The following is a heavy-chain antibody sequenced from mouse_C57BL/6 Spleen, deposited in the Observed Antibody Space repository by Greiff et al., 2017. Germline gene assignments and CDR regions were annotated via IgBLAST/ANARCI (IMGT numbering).Heavy chain of an antibody. J-gene: IGHJ2*01. Sequence: QVHVKQSGPELVRPGVSVKIPCKGSGYTFTDYAMHWVKQSHAKSLEWIGVISTYYGDASYNQKFKDKATMTVDKSSSTAYMELARLTSEDSAVYYCARDGSSRYFDYWGQGTTLTVSS. CDR2: ISTYYGDA. D-gene: IGHD1-1*01. V-gene: IGHV1-67*01. CDR3: ARDGSSRYFDY. CDR1: GYTFTDYA.